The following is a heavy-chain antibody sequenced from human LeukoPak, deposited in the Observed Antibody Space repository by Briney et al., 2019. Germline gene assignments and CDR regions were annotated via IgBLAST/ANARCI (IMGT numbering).Heavy chain of an antibody. D-gene: IGHD5-18*01. CDR3: ARDLRGYSYGYYPDY. CDR2: ISSSSSYI. V-gene: IGHV3-21*01. J-gene: IGHJ4*02. CDR1: GFTFSSYS. Sequence: PGGSLRLSCAASGFTFSSYSMNWVRQAPGKGLEWVSSISSSSSYIYYADSVKGRFTISRDNAKNSLYLQMNSLRAEDTAVYYCARDLRGYSYGYYPDYWGQGTLVTVSS.